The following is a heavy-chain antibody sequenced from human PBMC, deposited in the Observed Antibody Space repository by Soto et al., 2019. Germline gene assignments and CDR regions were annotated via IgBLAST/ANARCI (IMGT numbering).Heavy chain of an antibody. CDR3: ARVGCSSTSCSNYYYYYYMDV. D-gene: IGHD2-2*01. Sequence: PSETLSLTCTVSGGSISSGGYYWSWIRQHPGKGLEWIGYIYYSGSTYYNPSLKSRVTISVDTSKNQFSLKLSSVTAADTAVYYCARVGCSSTSCSNYYYYYYMDVWGKGTTVTVSS. CDR2: IYYSGST. V-gene: IGHV4-31*03. J-gene: IGHJ6*03. CDR1: GGSISSGGYY.